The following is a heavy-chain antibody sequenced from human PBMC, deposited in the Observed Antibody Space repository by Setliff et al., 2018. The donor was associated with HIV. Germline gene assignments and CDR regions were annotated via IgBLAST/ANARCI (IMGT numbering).Heavy chain of an antibody. CDR1: GGSISSYY. CDR3: ARVPRITMVRGVIITLSYFDY. Sequence: PSETLSLTCTVSGGSISSYYWSWIRQPPGKGLEWIGEINHSGSTNYNPSLKSRVTISVDTSKNQFSLKLSSVTAADTAVYYCARVPRITMVRGVIITLSYFDYWGQGTLVTVSS. V-gene: IGHV4-34*01. CDR2: INHSGST. J-gene: IGHJ4*02. D-gene: IGHD3-10*01.